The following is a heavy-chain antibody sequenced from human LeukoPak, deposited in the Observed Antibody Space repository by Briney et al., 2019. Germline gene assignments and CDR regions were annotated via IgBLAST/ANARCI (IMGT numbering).Heavy chain of an antibody. CDR3: TTEGYCSSTSCYRDY. CDR2: IKSKTDGGTT. J-gene: IGHJ4*02. D-gene: IGHD2-2*01. V-gene: IGHV3-15*01. Sequence: GGSLRLSCAASGFTFSNSWMSWVRQAPGKGLEWVGRIKSKTDGGTTDYAAPVKGRFTISREDSKNTLNLQMNSLKTEDTAVYYCTTEGYCSSTSCYRDYWGQGTLATVSS. CDR1: GFTFSNSW.